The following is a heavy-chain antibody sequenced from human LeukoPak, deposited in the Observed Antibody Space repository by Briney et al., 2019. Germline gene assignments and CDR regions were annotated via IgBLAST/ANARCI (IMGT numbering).Heavy chain of an antibody. CDR3: ASHGSGSYEAGAFFDH. Sequence: PGGTLRLSCAASGFTFSSYGMSWVRQAPGKGLEWVSAISGSGGSTYYADSVKGRFTISRDNSKNTLYLQMNSLRAEDTAVYYCASHGSGSYEAGAFFDHWGQGTLVTVSS. V-gene: IGHV3-23*01. CDR2: ISGSGGST. D-gene: IGHD3-10*01. CDR1: GFTFSSYG. J-gene: IGHJ4*02.